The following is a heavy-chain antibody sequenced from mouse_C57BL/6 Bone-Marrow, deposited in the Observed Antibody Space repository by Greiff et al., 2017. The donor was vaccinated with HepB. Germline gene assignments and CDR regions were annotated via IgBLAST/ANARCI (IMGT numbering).Heavy chain of an antibody. V-gene: IGHV5-17*01. CDR1: GFTFSDYG. CDR3: ARRYYGYYAMDY. D-gene: IGHD1-1*01. Sequence: DVQLVESGGGLVMPGGSLKLSCAASGFTFSDYGMHWVRQAPEKGLEWVAYISSGSSTIYYADTVKGRFTISRDNAKNTLFLQMTSLRSEDTAMYYCARRYYGYYAMDYWGQGTSVTVSS. CDR2: ISSGSSTI. J-gene: IGHJ4*01.